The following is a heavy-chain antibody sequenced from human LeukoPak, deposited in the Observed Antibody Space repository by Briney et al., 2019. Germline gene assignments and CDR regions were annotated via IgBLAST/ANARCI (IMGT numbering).Heavy chain of an antibody. CDR1: GFTFSSYG. D-gene: IGHD4-23*01. J-gene: IGHJ4*02. CDR3: AKTNSVRYYFDD. V-gene: IGHV3-30*18. CDR2: ISYDGGNE. Sequence: GGSLRLSCAASGFTFSSYGMHWVRQAPGKGLEWVAVISYDGGNEYYADSVKGRFTVSRDNSKNTLYLQMSSLRAEDTAVFYCAKTNSVRYYFDDWGQGTLVTVSS.